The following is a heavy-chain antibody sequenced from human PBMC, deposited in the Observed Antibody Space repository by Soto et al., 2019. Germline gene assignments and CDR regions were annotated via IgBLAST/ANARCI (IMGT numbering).Heavy chain of an antibody. Sequence: GGSLRLSCAASGFTLSSYAMIWVRQAPGKGLEWVSAISGSGSSIHDADSVKGRFSISRDNSKNTLYPQMISLRAEDTAIYYCAKFGYARDRRDFDYWGQGTLVTVSS. D-gene: IGHD3-16*01. J-gene: IGHJ4*02. CDR2: ISGSGSSI. CDR1: GFTLSSYA. CDR3: AKFGYARDRRDFDY. V-gene: IGHV3-23*01.